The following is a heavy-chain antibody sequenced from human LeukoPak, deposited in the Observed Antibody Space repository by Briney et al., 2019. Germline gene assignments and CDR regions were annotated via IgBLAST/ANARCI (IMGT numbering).Heavy chain of an antibody. D-gene: IGHD2-15*01. J-gene: IGHJ4*02. Sequence: PGGSLRLSCAASGFTFSSYAMSWVRQAPGKGLERVSAISGSGGSTYYADSVKGRFTISRDNSKTTLYLQMNSLRAEDTAVYYCATALEDCSGGSCWNYWGQGTLVTVSS. V-gene: IGHV3-23*01. CDR2: ISGSGGST. CDR1: GFTFSSYA. CDR3: ATALEDCSGGSCWNY.